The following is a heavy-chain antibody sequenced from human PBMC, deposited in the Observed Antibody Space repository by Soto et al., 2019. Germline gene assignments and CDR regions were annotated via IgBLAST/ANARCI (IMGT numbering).Heavy chain of an antibody. CDR3: ARIQGGQSWGNWFDP. Sequence: QVTLKESGPVLVKPTETLTLTCTVSGFSLSNARMGVSWIRQPPGKALKWLAHIFSNDEKSYSTSLKSRLTISKDTSKSQVVLTMTNMDPVDTATYYCARIQGGQSWGNWFDPWGQGTLVTVSS. CDR2: IFSNDEK. J-gene: IGHJ5*02. CDR1: GFSLSNARMG. V-gene: IGHV2-26*01. D-gene: IGHD3-16*01.